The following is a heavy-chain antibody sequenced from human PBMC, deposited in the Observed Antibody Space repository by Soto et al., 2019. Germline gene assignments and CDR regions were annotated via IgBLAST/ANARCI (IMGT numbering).Heavy chain of an antibody. Sequence: GGSLRLSCAGSGFTFSSYSMNWVRQAPGKGLEWVSSISSSSSYIYYADSVKGRFTISRDNAKNSLYLQMNSLRAEDTAVYYCARDYDSSGYWGEGAFDIWGQGTMVTVSS. V-gene: IGHV3-21*01. CDR3: ARDYDSSGYWGEGAFDI. D-gene: IGHD3-22*01. J-gene: IGHJ3*02. CDR2: ISSSSSYI. CDR1: GFTFSSYS.